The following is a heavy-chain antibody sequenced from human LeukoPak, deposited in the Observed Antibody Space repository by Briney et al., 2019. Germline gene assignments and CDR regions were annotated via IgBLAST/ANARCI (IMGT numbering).Heavy chain of an antibody. CDR2: IYYSGST. Sequence: PSETLCLTCTVSGGSISTYYWSWIRQPPGKGLEWIGNIYYSGSTNYNPSLKSRVTISVDTPKNQFSLKLSSLTAADTAVYYCARAEQWLVHYYYYYGMDVWGQGTTVTVSS. CDR1: GGSISTYY. CDR3: ARAEQWLVHYYYYYGMDV. J-gene: IGHJ6*02. D-gene: IGHD6-19*01. V-gene: IGHV4-59*12.